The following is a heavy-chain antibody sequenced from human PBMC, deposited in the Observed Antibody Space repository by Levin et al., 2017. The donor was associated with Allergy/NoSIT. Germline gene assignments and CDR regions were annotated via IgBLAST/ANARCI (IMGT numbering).Heavy chain of an antibody. CDR1: GGSFSGYY. CDR3: ARGRRGDCSGGSCRNLYYYYYMDV. D-gene: IGHD2-15*01. Sequence: SETLSLTCAVYGGSFSGYYWSWIRQPPGKGLEWIGEINHSGSTNYNPSLKSRVTISVDTSKNQFSLKLSSVTAADTAVYYCARGRRGDCSGGSCRNLYYYYYMDVWGKGTTVTVSS. J-gene: IGHJ6*03. V-gene: IGHV4-34*01. CDR2: INHSGST.